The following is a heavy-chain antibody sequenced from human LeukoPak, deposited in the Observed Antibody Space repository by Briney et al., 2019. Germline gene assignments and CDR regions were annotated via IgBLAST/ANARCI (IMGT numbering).Heavy chain of an antibody. V-gene: IGHV1-69*13. Sequence: SVKVSCKASGGTFSSYAISWVRQAPGQGLEWMGGIIPIFGTANYAQKFQGRVTITADESTSTAYMELSSLRSEDTAVYYCARWGYYYDSSGYFHWGQGTLVIVSS. J-gene: IGHJ4*02. D-gene: IGHD3-22*01. CDR2: IIPIFGTA. CDR1: GGTFSSYA. CDR3: ARWGYYYDSSGYFH.